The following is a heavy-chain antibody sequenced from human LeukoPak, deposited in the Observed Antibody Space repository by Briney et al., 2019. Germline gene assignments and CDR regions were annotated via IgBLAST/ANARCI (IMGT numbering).Heavy chain of an antibody. Sequence: AGGSLRLSCVASGFTFSSSGMHWVRQAPGKGLEWVSIISFDGSKRYYADSVKGRFTISRDNSKNTLYLQMNSLRPEDTAVYFCAKSIGAVGDYWGQGTLVTVSS. D-gene: IGHD6-6*01. J-gene: IGHJ4*02. CDR3: AKSIGAVGDY. V-gene: IGHV3-30*18. CDR1: GFTFSSSG. CDR2: ISFDGSKR.